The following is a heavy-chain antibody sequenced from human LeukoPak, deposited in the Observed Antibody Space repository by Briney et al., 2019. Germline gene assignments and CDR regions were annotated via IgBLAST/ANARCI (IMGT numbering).Heavy chain of an antibody. Sequence: GGSLRLSCAASGFTFSNSAMSWVRQAPGKGLEWVSAISGSGGSTDYADSVKGRFTISRDNSKNTLYLQMNSLRAEDTAVYYCAKSPRWSDPNWFDPWGQGTLVTVSS. V-gene: IGHV3-23*01. CDR3: AKSPRWSDPNWFDP. D-gene: IGHD4-23*01. CDR2: ISGSGGST. J-gene: IGHJ5*02. CDR1: GFTFSNSA.